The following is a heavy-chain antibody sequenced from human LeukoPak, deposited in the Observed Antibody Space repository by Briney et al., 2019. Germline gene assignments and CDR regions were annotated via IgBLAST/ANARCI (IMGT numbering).Heavy chain of an antibody. D-gene: IGHD5-24*01. CDR1: GFTFSTSW. CDR2: IKQDGSEE. J-gene: IGHJ4*02. Sequence: GGSLRLSCAASGFTFSTSWMHWVRQAPGRGLEWVANIKQDGSEEYYVDSVKGRFTISRDNAKNSLYLQMNSLRAEDSAVYYCARDMARWGSTWGQGTLVTVSS. CDR3: ARDMARWGST. V-gene: IGHV3-7*01.